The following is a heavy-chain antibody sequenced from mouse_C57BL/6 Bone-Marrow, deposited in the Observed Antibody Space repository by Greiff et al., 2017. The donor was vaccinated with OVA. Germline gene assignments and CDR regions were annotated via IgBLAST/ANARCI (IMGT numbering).Heavy chain of an antibody. D-gene: IGHD2-5*01. CDR3: ARDYSNYPYYFDY. V-gene: IGHV14-2*01. CDR1: GFNIKDYY. J-gene: IGHJ2*01. Sequence: EVKLMESGAELVKPGASVKLSCTASGFNIKDYYMHWVKQRTEQGLEWIGRIDHEDGETKYAPKFQGKATITADTSSNTAYLQLSSLTSEDTAVYYCARDYSNYPYYFDYWGQGTTLTVSS. CDR2: IDHEDGET.